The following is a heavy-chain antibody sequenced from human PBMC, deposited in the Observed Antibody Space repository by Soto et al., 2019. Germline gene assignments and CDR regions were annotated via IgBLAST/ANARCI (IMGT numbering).Heavy chain of an antibody. Sequence: QVQLVQSGAEVKKPGASVKVSCKASGYTFTSYYMHWVRQAPGQGLEWMGIINPSGGSTSYAQKFHGRVTMTRDTSTSTVYMELSSLRSEDTAVYYCARDPDPKVIDNWNYKTDYWGQGTLVTVSS. D-gene: IGHD1-7*01. CDR2: INPSGGST. V-gene: IGHV1-46*01. CDR3: ARDPDPKVIDNWNYKTDY. CDR1: GYTFTSYY. J-gene: IGHJ4*02.